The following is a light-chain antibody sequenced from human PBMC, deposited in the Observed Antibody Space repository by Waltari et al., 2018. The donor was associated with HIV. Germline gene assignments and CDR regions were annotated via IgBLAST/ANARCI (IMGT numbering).Light chain of an antibody. CDR3: SSYAVSYVI. J-gene: IGLJ2*01. V-gene: IGLV2-8*01. Sequence: QSALTQPPSASGSPGQSVTIPSTGTSSDVGGYNDVSWYQQHPDKAPKLMIYEFSKQPSGVTGRFSDSQSRNTAARTVSGLQAEDEADYCCSSYAVSYVIFGGVTKLTVL. CDR1: SSDVGGYND. CDR2: EFS.